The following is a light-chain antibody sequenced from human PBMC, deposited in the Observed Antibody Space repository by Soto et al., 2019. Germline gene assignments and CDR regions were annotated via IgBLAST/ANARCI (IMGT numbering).Light chain of an antibody. V-gene: IGKV3-11*01. CDR3: QQRHNLTIT. Sequence: EVVLTQSPATVSLSSGERATLSCRASETIRGLLAWYQQRPGQPPRLVIYDTSNRATGIPARFSGSWYGTDFTLTISGLEHADLGGYYGQQRHNLTITFGQGTLLEI. J-gene: IGKJ5*01. CDR2: DTS. CDR1: ETIRGL.